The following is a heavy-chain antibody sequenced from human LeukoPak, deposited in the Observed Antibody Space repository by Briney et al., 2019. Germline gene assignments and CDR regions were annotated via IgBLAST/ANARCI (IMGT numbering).Heavy chain of an antibody. CDR1: GFTFSSYS. V-gene: IGHV3-48*02. J-gene: IGHJ4*02. Sequence: GGSLRLSCAASGFTFSSYSMNWVRQAPGKGLEWVSYISSSSSTIYYADSVKGRFTISRDNAKNSLYLQMNSVRDEDTAVYYCARDPGGYSGYDSPPELYWGQGTLVTVSS. D-gene: IGHD5-12*01. CDR3: ARDPGGYSGYDSPPELY. CDR2: ISSSSSTI.